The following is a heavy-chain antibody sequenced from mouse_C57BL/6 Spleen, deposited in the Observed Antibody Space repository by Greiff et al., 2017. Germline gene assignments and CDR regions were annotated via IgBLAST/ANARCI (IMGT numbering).Heavy chain of an antibody. CDR2: ITYDGSST. D-gene: IGHD1-1*01. J-gene: IGHJ3*01. CDR1: GFTFSDYY. CDR3: ARDRGYYYGSSYGFAY. Sequence: EVKVVESEGGLVQPGSSMKLSCTASGFTFSDYYMAWVRQVPEKGLEWVANITYDGSSTYYLDSLKSRFIISRDNAKNILYLQMSSLKSEDTATYYCARDRGYYYGSSYGFAYWGQGTLVTVSA. V-gene: IGHV5-16*01.